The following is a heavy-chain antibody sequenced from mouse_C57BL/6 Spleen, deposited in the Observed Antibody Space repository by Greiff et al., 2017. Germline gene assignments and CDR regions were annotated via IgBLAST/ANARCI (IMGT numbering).Heavy chain of an antibody. CDR2: IYPGSGST. V-gene: IGHV1-55*01. CDR1: GYTFTSYW. D-gene: IGHD1-1*01. CDR3: ASGLGYYGGSSHFAY. Sequence: QVQLQQPGAELVKPGASVKMSCKASGYTFTSYWITWVKQRPGQGLEWIGDIYPGSGSTNYNEKFKSKATLTVDTSSSTAYMQLSSLTSEDSAVYYCASGLGYYGGSSHFAYWGQGTLVTVSA. J-gene: IGHJ3*01.